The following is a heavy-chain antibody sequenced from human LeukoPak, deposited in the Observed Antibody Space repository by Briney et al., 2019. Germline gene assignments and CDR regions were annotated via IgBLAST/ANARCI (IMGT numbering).Heavy chain of an antibody. D-gene: IGHD1-14*01. V-gene: IGHV4-39*01. J-gene: IGHJ4*02. CDR1: GGSISSSSYY. CDR3: ARQRIKPFDY. CDR2: IYYSGST. Sequence: SETLSLPCPVAGGSISSSSYYWGWIRQPPGKGLEWIGSIYYSGSTYYNPSLKSRVTISVDTSKNQFSLKLSSVTAADTAVYYCARQRIKPFDYWGQGTLVTVSS.